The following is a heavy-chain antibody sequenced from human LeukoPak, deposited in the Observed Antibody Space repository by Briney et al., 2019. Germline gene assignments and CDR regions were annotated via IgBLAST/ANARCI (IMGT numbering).Heavy chain of an antibody. Sequence: GRSLRLSCAASGFTFSSYAMHWVRQAPGKGLEWVAVISYDGSNKYYADSVKGRFTISRDNSKNTLYLQMNSLRAEDTAVYYCAREGTVVTPRAFDIWGQGTMVTVSS. J-gene: IGHJ3*02. CDR1: GFTFSSYA. V-gene: IGHV3-30-3*01. D-gene: IGHD4-23*01. CDR3: AREGTVVTPRAFDI. CDR2: ISYDGSNK.